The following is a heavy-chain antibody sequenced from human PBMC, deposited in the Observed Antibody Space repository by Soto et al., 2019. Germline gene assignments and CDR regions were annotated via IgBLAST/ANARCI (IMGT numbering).Heavy chain of an antibody. J-gene: IGHJ4*02. CDR2: ISYDGSNK. D-gene: IGHD3-22*01. CDR3: ARSGTSGYYFFPFDY. CDR1: GFTFSSYA. Sequence: QVQLVESGGGVVQPGRSLRLSCAASGFTFSSYAMHWVRQAPGKGLEWVAVISYDGSNKYYADSVKGRFTISRDNSKNTLYLQMNSLRAEDTAVYYCARSGTSGYYFFPFDYWGQGTLVTVSS. V-gene: IGHV3-30-3*01.